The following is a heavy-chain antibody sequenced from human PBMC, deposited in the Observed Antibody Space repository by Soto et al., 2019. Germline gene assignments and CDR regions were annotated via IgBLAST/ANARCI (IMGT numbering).Heavy chain of an antibody. V-gene: IGHV3-23*01. Sequence: EVQLLDSGGGLVQPGGSLRLSCAASGFTFSNYAMSWGRQAPGKGLEWVSGVGGSGDSTYYAVSVKGRFTISRDNSKDTLYLQMNSLRAEDTAVYYCARSPVGYCSGGSCYPPHYFDYWGQGTLVTVSS. CDR2: VGGSGDST. J-gene: IGHJ4*02. CDR1: GFTFSNYA. CDR3: ARSPVGYCSGGSCYPPHYFDY. D-gene: IGHD2-15*01.